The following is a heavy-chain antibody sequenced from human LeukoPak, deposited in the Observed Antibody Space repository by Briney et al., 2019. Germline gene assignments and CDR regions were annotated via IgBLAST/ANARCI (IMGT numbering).Heavy chain of an antibody. CDR3: ARALDIVLVPAQFFFDY. Sequence: PSETLSLTCTVSGGSISSYYWSWIRQPAGKGLEWIGRIYTSGSTNYNPSLKSRVTMSVDTSKNQFSLKLSSVTAADTAVYYCARALDIVLVPAQFFFDYWGQGTLVTVSS. V-gene: IGHV4-4*07. D-gene: IGHD2-2*01. CDR2: IYTSGST. J-gene: IGHJ4*02. CDR1: GGSISSYY.